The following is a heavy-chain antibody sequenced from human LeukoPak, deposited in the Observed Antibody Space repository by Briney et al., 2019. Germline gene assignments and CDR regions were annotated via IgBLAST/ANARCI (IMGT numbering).Heavy chain of an antibody. CDR2: INPSGGST. CDR3: ARDLALRVSGYYCDSSGFGY. V-gene: IGHV1-46*01. D-gene: IGHD3-22*01. Sequence: ASVKVSCKASGYTFTSYYMHWVRQAPGQGLEWMGIINPSGGSTSYAQKFQGRVTMTRDTSTSTVYMELSSLRSEDTAVYYCARDLALRVSGYYCDSSGFGYWGQGTLVTVSS. J-gene: IGHJ4*02. CDR1: GYTFTSYY.